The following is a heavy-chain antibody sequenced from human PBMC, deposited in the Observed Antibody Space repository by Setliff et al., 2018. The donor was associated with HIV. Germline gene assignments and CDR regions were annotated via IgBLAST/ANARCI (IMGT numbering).Heavy chain of an antibody. CDR3: ARPSFGIGGGSIFDS. J-gene: IGHJ4*02. CDR2: IHHSGST. V-gene: IGHV4-38-2*01. CDR1: GYSISNGYY. D-gene: IGHD3-3*01. Sequence: SETLSLTCAVSGYSISNGYYWAWIRQPPGKGLEWIASIHHSGSTWYNPSLKSRVTISADMSKNQFSLKLFSVTAADTAVYYCARPSFGIGGGSIFDSWGQGTVVTVSS.